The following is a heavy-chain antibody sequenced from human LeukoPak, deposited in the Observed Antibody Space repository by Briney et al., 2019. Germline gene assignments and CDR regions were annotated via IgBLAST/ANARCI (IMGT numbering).Heavy chain of an antibody. CDR3: TRAEYNSGWFSRFLDY. V-gene: IGHV3-49*04. J-gene: IGHJ4*02. CDR1: EFTFSNYA. CDR2: IRSKAYGETT. Sequence: PGGSLRLSCAASEFTFSNYAMSWVRQAPGKGLEWVGFIRSKAYGETTESAASVKGRFTYSRDDSKSIAYLQMNNLKTEDTAVYYCTRAEYNSGWFSRFLDYWGQGTLVTVSS. D-gene: IGHD6-19*01.